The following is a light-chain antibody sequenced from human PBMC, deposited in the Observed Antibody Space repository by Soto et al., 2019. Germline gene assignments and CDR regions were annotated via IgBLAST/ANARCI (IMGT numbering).Light chain of an antibody. CDR1: QSVGSDY. V-gene: IGKV3-20*01. J-gene: IGKJ1*01. CDR3: QQYNSYS. Sequence: EIVLTQSPGTLSLSPGERATLSCRASQSVGSDYLAWYQQKPGQAPRLLIYGASTRATGIPARFSGSGSGTEFTLTISSLQPDDFATYYCQQYNSYSFGQGTKVDIK. CDR2: GAS.